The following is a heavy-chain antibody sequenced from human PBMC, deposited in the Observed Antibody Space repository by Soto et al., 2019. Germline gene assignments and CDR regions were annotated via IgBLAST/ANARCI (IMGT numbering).Heavy chain of an antibody. CDR3: ASSFLPADGGTAQFDF. J-gene: IGHJ4*02. CDR2: IYYSGST. CDR1: GGSISSGGYY. Sequence: QVQLQESGPGLVKPSQTLSLTCTVSGGSISSGGYYWSWIRQHPGKGLEWIGYIYYSGSTYYNPSLKSRVTITVDTSKNQFSLKLSSVTAADTAVYYCASSFLPADGGTAQFDFWGQGTLVTVSS. V-gene: IGHV4-31*03. D-gene: IGHD2-15*01.